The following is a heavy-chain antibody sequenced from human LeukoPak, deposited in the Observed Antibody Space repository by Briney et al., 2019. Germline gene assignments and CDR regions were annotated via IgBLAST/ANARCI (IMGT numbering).Heavy chain of an antibody. V-gene: IGHV4-4*07. CDR2: IYTSGST. Sequence: SETLSLTCTVSGGSISSYYWSWILQPAGKGLEWIGRIYTSGSTNYNPSLKSRVTMSVDTSKNQFSLKLSSVTATDTAVYYCAREGRSPDFWSGYYFDYWGQGTLVTVSS. J-gene: IGHJ4*02. CDR1: GGSISSYY. D-gene: IGHD3-3*01. CDR3: AREGRSPDFWSGYYFDY.